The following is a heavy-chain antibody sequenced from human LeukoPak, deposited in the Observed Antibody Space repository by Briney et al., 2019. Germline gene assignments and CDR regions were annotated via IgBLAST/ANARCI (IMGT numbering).Heavy chain of an antibody. CDR2: ISGSGGST. CDR3: AKDVSSRGYSYGNFDY. CDR1: GFTFSSYW. Sequence: GGSLRLSCAASGFTFSSYWMSWVRQAPGKGLEWVSAISGSGGSTYYADSVKGRFTISRDNSKNTLYLQMNSLRAEDTAVYYCAKDVSSRGYSYGNFDYWGQGTLVTVSS. J-gene: IGHJ4*02. V-gene: IGHV3-23*01. D-gene: IGHD5-18*01.